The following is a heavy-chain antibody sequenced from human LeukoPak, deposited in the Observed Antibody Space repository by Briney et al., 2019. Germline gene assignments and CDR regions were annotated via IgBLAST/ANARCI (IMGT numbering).Heavy chain of an antibody. CDR2: ISSSGSTI. J-gene: IGHJ4*02. CDR3: ARMYDSAMVFDY. V-gene: IGHV3-11*01. D-gene: IGHD5-18*01. Sequence: GGSLRLSCAASGFTFSSYAMSWIRQAPGKGLEWVSYISSSGSTIYYADSVKGRFTISRDNAKNSLYLQMNSLRAEDTAVYYCARMYDSAMVFDYWGQGTLVTVSS. CDR1: GFTFSSYA.